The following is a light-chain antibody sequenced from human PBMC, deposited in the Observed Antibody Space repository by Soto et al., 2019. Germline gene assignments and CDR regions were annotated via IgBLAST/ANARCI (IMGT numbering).Light chain of an antibody. Sequence: IVITQSPPALCVSPGERATLSCRASQNIDKTVAWYQQKSGQAPRLLIYGASTRATEIPARFSGSGSGTEFTLTISSLQPEDVAVYYCQQYDNWPPWTFGQGTKVDI. CDR2: GAS. CDR1: QNIDKT. J-gene: IGKJ1*01. CDR3: QQYDNWPPWT. V-gene: IGKV3-15*01.